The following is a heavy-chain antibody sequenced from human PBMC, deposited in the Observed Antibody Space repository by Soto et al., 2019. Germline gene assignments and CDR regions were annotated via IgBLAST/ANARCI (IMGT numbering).Heavy chain of an antibody. Sequence: PGGSLRLSCAASGFTVSTYHMSWVRQAPGKGLEWVSVIYSAGSADFADSVKVRFTISRDNSKNTLYLQMSSLRAEDTAVYYCARVPSSSYHYFDYSGQATVVTVSS. CDR2: IYSAGSA. J-gene: IGHJ4*02. D-gene: IGHD6-13*01. CDR3: ARVPSSSYHYFDY. CDR1: GFTVSTYH. V-gene: IGHV3-66*01.